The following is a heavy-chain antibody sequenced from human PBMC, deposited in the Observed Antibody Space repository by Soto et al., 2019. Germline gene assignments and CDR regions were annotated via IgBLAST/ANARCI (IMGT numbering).Heavy chain of an antibody. D-gene: IGHD2-2*01. Sequence: GGSLRLSCAASGFTFSSYAMHWVRQAPGKGLEWVAVISYDGSNKYYADSVKGRFTISRDNSKNTLYVQMNSLRAEDTAVYYCARDLIVLVPAATYYYGMDVWGQGTTVTVSS. CDR2: ISYDGSNK. V-gene: IGHV3-30-3*01. CDR3: ARDLIVLVPAATYYYGMDV. J-gene: IGHJ6*02. CDR1: GFTFSSYA.